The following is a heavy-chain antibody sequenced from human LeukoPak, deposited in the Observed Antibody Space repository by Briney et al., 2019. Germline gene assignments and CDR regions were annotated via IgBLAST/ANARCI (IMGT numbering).Heavy chain of an antibody. CDR3: AKSPSNLATITGFDY. J-gene: IGHJ4*02. CDR1: GFTFSSYA. Sequence: GGSLRLSCAASGFTFSSYAMHWVRQAPGKGLEWVAVISYDGSNKYYADSVKGRFTISRDNPKNTLYLQMNSLRAEDTAVYYCAKSPSNLATITGFDYWGQGTLVTVSS. V-gene: IGHV3-30-3*02. CDR2: ISYDGSNK. D-gene: IGHD5-24*01.